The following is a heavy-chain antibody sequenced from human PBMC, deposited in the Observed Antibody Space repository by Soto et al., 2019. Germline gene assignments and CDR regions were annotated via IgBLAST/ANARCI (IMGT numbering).Heavy chain of an antibody. Sequence: QVQLVQSGAEVKKPGASVKVSCKVSGYTLTELSMHWVRQAPGKGLEWMGGFDPEDGETIYAQKFQGRVTMTEDTSTDTAYMELSSLRSEDTGVYYCATELGIAAAGFHWFDPWGQGTLVTVSS. CDR1: GYTLTELS. D-gene: IGHD6-13*01. CDR3: ATELGIAAAGFHWFDP. CDR2: FDPEDGET. V-gene: IGHV1-24*01. J-gene: IGHJ5*02.